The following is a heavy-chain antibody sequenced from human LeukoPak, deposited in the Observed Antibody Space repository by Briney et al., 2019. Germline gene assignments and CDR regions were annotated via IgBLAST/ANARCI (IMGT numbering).Heavy chain of an antibody. V-gene: IGHV4-31*03. Sequence: SQTLSLTCTVSGGSISSGGCYWSWIRQHPGKGLERIGYIYYSGSTYYNPSLKSRVTISVDTSKNQFSLKLSSVTAADTAVYYCAREPVSTHPSWFDPWGQGTLVTVSS. J-gene: IGHJ5*02. CDR2: IYYSGST. CDR1: GGSISSGGCY. D-gene: IGHD5/OR15-5a*01. CDR3: AREPVSTHPSWFDP.